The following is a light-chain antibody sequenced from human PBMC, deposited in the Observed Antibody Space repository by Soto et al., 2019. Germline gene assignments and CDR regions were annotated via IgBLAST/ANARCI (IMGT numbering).Light chain of an antibody. Sequence: EIVMTQSPATLSVSPGERVTLSCRASESLSTYLAWYQQKPGQAPRHLIYGASTKATGIPARFSGSGSATDFTLTISSLQSEDFAVYYCQSYNDWPFTFGQGTKLEI. CDR2: GAS. J-gene: IGKJ2*01. CDR1: ESLSTY. CDR3: QSYNDWPFT. V-gene: IGKV3-15*01.